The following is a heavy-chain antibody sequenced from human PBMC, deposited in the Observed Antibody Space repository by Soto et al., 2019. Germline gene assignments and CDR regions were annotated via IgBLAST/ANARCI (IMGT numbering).Heavy chain of an antibody. CDR2: INPSGGST. J-gene: IGHJ4*02. CDR3: ARGVTYYYGSGSYLRTYYFDY. V-gene: IGHV1-46*01. Sequence: QVQLVQSGAEVKKPGASVKVSCKASGYTFTSYYMHWVRQAPGQGLEWMGIINPSGGSTSYAQKFQGRVTMTRDTSTSTVYMELSSLRSEDTAVYYCARGVTYYYGSGSYLRTYYFDYWGQGTLVTVSS. CDR1: GYTFTSYY. D-gene: IGHD3-10*01.